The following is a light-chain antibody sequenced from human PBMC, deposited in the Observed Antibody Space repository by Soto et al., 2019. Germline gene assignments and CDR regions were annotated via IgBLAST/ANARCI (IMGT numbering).Light chain of an antibody. V-gene: IGKV3-20*01. CDR1: QSVSSNF. CDR3: HQYSSSTKT. Sequence: VVTKSPGPLSLSQGERATLSCRGSQSVSSNFLAWYQEKLGQAPRLIIYGASKRATGIPDRFSGSGSGTDCTLTISRLEPEDVAVYYCHQYSSSTKTFCQGTKVDIK. CDR2: GAS. J-gene: IGKJ1*01.